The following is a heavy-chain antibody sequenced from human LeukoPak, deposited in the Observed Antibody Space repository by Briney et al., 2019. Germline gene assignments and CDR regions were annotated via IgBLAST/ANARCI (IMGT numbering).Heavy chain of an antibody. Sequence: GGSLRLSCAASGFTFSNYAMSWVRQAPGKGLQWVSAITGSGGNTYYADSVKGRFTVSRDNSKNTLYLQVNSLRDEDTAVYYCAKWGDFDVLTGYYVPDFWGQGTLVTVSS. J-gene: IGHJ4*02. CDR3: AKWGDFDVLTGYYVPDF. CDR2: ITGSGGNT. V-gene: IGHV3-23*01. CDR1: GFTFSNYA. D-gene: IGHD3-9*01.